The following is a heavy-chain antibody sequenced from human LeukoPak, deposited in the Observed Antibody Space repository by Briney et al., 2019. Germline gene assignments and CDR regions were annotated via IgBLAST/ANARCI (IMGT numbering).Heavy chain of an antibody. Sequence: ASVKVSCKASGYTFTGYYMHWVRQAPGQGLEWMGWINPNSGGTNYAQKFQGRVTMTRDTSISTAYMELSRLRSDDTAVYYCARAPRGDTAMLRNWGQGTLVTVSS. V-gene: IGHV1-2*02. CDR1: GYTFTGYY. J-gene: IGHJ4*02. D-gene: IGHD5-18*01. CDR2: INPNSGGT. CDR3: ARAPRGDTAMLRN.